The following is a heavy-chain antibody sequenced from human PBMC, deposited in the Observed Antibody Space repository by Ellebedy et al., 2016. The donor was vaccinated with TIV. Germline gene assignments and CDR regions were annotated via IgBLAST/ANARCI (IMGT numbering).Heavy chain of an antibody. J-gene: IGHJ4*02. CDR3: AKDVIHYYGSGSYYNGLGY. CDR2: ISGSGGST. D-gene: IGHD3-10*01. Sequence: GESLKIPXAASGFTFSSYAMSWVRQAPGTGLEWVSAISGSGGSTYYADSVKGRFTISRDNSKNTLYLQMNSLRAEDTAVYYCAKDVIHYYGSGSYYNGLGYWGQGTLVTVSS. CDR1: GFTFSSYA. V-gene: IGHV3-23*01.